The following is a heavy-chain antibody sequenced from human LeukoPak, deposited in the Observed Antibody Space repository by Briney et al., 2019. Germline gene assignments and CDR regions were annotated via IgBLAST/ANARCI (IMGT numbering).Heavy chain of an antibody. V-gene: IGHV1-3*01. CDR2: INAGNGNT. CDR3: ARGDIVVVVAATYFDY. Sequence: GASVKVSCKASGYTFTSYAMHWVRQAPGQRLEWMGWINAGNGNTKYSQKFQGRVTITRDTSISTAYMDLSSLRSDDTAVYYCARGDIVVVVAATYFDYWGQGTLVTVSS. J-gene: IGHJ4*02. D-gene: IGHD2-15*01. CDR1: GYTFTSYA.